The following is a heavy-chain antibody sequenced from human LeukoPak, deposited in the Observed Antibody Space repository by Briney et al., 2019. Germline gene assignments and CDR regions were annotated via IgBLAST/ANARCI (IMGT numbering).Heavy chain of an antibody. CDR2: IKQDGTDK. V-gene: IGHV3-7*01. D-gene: IGHD2-2*01. J-gene: IGHJ6*03. Sequence: GGPLRLSCAASGFSFSSYWMSWVRQAPGKGLEWVANIKQDGTDKYYLDSVKGRFTISRDNAKNSLFLQMNSLRVEDTAVYFCARDQPLAVASWGYFYYYMDVRGKGTTVTVSS. CDR3: ARDQPLAVASWGYFYYYMDV. CDR1: GFSFSSYW.